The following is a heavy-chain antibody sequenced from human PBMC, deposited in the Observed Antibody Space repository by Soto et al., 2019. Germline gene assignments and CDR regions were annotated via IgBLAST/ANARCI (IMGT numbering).Heavy chain of an antibody. CDR3: ARGQIISGSYYPRGNYYYGMDV. J-gene: IGHJ6*01. Sequence: SETLSLTCAVYGGSFSGYYWSWIRQPPGKGLEWIGEINHSGSTNYNPSLKSRVTISVDTSKNQFSLKLSSVTAADTAVYYCARGQIISGSYYPRGNYYYGMDVWGQGTTVTVSS. D-gene: IGHD1-26*01. CDR1: GGSFSGYY. V-gene: IGHV4-34*01. CDR2: INHSGST.